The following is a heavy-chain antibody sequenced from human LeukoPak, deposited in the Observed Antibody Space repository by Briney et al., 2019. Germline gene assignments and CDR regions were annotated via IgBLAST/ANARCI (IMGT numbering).Heavy chain of an antibody. CDR2: IWYDGSNK. J-gene: IGHJ6*03. Sequence: GGSLRLCCAASGFTFSSYGMHWVRQAPGKGLEWVAVIWYDGSNKYYADFVKGRFTISRDNSKNTLYLQMNSLRAEGTAVYYCARRGYCSSTSCHTAWYYYYYMDVWGKGTTVTVSS. CDR1: GFTFSSYG. D-gene: IGHD2-2*01. V-gene: IGHV3-33*01. CDR3: ARRGYCSSTSCHTAWYYYYYMDV.